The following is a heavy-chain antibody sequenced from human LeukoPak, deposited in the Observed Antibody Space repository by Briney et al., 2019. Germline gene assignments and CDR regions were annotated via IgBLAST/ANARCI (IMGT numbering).Heavy chain of an antibody. J-gene: IGHJ4*02. CDR3: ARDITSSDFWSGWYDY. CDR1: GFTFSSYA. V-gene: IGHV3-30-3*01. D-gene: IGHD3-3*01. CDR2: ISYDGSNK. Sequence: GRSLRLSCAASGFTFSSYAMHWVRQAPGKGLEWVAVISYDGSNKYYADSVKGRFTISRDNSKNTLYLQMNSLRAEDTAVYYCARDITSSDFWSGWYDYWGQGTLVTVSS.